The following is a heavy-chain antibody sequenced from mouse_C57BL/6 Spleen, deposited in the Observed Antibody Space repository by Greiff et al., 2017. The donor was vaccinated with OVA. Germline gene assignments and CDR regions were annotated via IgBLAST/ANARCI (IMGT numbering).Heavy chain of an antibody. J-gene: IGHJ2*01. V-gene: IGHV2-5*01. Sequence: QVQLQQSGPGLVQPSQSLSITCTVSGFSFTSYGVHWVRQSPGKGLEWLGVIWSGGSTDYNAALMSRLIITKDNSKSQVFFKMNSLQAEDTAIYYCAKIDGYPYWGQGTTRTVSA. CDR2: IWSGGST. CDR3: AKIDGYPY. D-gene: IGHD2-3*01. CDR1: GFSFTSYG.